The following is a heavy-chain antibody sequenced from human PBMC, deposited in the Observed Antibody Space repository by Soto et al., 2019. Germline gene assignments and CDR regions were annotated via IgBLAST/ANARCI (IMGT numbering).Heavy chain of an antibody. CDR2: IFHSGST. CDR3: VRCKHSSSWYLPDN. V-gene: IGHV4-30-2*01. J-gene: IGHJ4*02. CDR1: GGSISSGGYS. Sequence: SETLSLTCAVSGGSISSGGYSWSWLRQPPGKGLEWIGYIFHSGSTYYNPSLKSRVTISVDGSKNLFSLELSSVTAADTAVYYCVRCKHSSSWYLPDNWGQGTLVTVSS. D-gene: IGHD6-13*01.